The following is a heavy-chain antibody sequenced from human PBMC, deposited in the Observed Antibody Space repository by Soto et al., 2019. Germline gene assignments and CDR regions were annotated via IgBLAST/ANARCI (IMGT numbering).Heavy chain of an antibody. Sequence: QVQLQQWGAGLLKPSETLSLTCAVYGGSFSGYYWSWIRQPPGKGLEWIGEINHSGSTNYNPSLKSRVTISVDTSKNQFSLKLSSVTAADTAVYYCARMDYDILTGYKNAFDIWGQGTMVTVSS. CDR2: INHSGST. J-gene: IGHJ3*02. CDR1: GGSFSGYY. V-gene: IGHV4-34*01. CDR3: ARMDYDILTGYKNAFDI. D-gene: IGHD3-9*01.